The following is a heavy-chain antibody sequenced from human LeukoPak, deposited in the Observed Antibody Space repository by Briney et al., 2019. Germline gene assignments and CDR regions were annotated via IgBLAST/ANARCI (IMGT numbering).Heavy chain of an antibody. J-gene: IGHJ4*02. Sequence: GGSLRRSCAASGFTFSSYAMSWVRQAPGKGLEWVSAIYSGGSTYYADSVKGRFTISRDNSKNTLYLQMNSLRAEDTAVYYCARAVATIEWGLDYWGQGALVTVSS. CDR2: IYSGGST. D-gene: IGHD5-12*01. V-gene: IGHV3-53*01. CDR3: ARAVATIEWGLDY. CDR1: GFTFSSYA.